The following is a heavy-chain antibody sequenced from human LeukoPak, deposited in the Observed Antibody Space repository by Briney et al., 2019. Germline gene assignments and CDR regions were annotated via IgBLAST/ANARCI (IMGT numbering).Heavy chain of an antibody. V-gene: IGHV3-30*02. D-gene: IGHD5-18*01. CDR3: TKDSVAMVTTSDY. Sequence: PGGSLRLSCAASGFTFSSYGMHWVRQAPGKGLEWVAFIRYDGSNKYYADSVKGRFTISRDNSKNTLYLQMNSLRPEDTALYYCTKDSVAMVTTSDYWGQGTLVTVSS. CDR1: GFTFSSYG. CDR2: IRYDGSNK. J-gene: IGHJ4*02.